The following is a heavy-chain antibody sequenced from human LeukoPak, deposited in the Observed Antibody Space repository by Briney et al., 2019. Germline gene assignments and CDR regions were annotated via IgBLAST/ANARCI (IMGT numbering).Heavy chain of an antibody. CDR2: ISDNGGST. Sequence: PGGSLRLSCAASGFTFSHYGMSWVRRAPGKGLEWVSAISDNGGSTYYADSVKGRFTISRDNSKNTLYVQVNSLRVEDTAVYFCAKRGPQYSSGWYGDWGQGTLVTVSS. V-gene: IGHV3-23*01. D-gene: IGHD6-19*01. J-gene: IGHJ4*02. CDR1: GFTFSHYG. CDR3: AKRGPQYSSGWYGD.